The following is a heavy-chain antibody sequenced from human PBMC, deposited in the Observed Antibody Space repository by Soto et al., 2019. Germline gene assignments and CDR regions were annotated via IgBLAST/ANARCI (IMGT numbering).Heavy chain of an antibody. CDR3: EKYRCLAVAALAHYFDY. CDR2: ISWNSGSI. V-gene: IGHV3-9*01. Sequence: EVQLVESGGGLVQPGRSLRLSCAASGFTFDDYAMHWVRQAPGKGLEWVSGISWNSGSIGYADSVKGRFAISRDNAKNSLYRQMNSMRAEDTALYYCEKYRCLAVAALAHYFDYWGQGTLVTVSS. J-gene: IGHJ4*02. CDR1: GFTFDDYA. D-gene: IGHD6-19*01.